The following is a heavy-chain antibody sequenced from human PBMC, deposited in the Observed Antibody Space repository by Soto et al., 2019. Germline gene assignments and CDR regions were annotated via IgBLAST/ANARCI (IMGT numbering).Heavy chain of an antibody. CDR1: GFTFTSHN. D-gene: IGHD3-10*01. CDR2: ITPYDHSF. V-gene: IGHV3-21*02. Sequence: EVQLVESGGGLVKPGGSLRLSCAASGFTFTSHNIYWFRQAPGKGLEWVSAITPYDHSFYYADSVQGRLTISKDNAKSSVFLQMDSLRAEDTAIYYCARELSTIIRAYNWGQGTLVTVSS. CDR3: ARELSTIIRAYN. J-gene: IGHJ4*02.